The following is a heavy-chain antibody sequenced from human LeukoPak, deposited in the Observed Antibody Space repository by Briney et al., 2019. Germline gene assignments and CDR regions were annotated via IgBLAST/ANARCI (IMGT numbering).Heavy chain of an antibody. CDR3: ARGRGLVRGILYYYYMDV. D-gene: IGHD6-6*01. Sequence: SETLSLTCTVFSGSISSYDWSWIRQPAGKGLEWIGRIYISGSTNYNPSLKSRVTMSVDTSKNQFSLKLSSVTAADTAVYYCARGRGLVRGILYYYYMDVWGKGTTVTVSS. J-gene: IGHJ6*03. CDR1: SGSISSYD. CDR2: IYISGST. V-gene: IGHV4-4*07.